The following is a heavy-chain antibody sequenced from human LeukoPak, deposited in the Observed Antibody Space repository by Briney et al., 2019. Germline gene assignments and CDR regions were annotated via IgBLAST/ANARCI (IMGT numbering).Heavy chain of an antibody. D-gene: IGHD2-2*01. Sequence: SETLSLTCTVSGGSISSYYWSWIRQPPGKGLEWIGYIYYSGSTNYNPSLKSRVTISVDTSKNQFALKLSSVTAADTAVYYCARVSYCSSTTCYLDYYYMDVWGKGTTVTVSS. V-gene: IGHV4-59*08. CDR2: IYYSGST. CDR3: ARVSYCSSTTCYLDYYYMDV. CDR1: GGSISSYY. J-gene: IGHJ6*03.